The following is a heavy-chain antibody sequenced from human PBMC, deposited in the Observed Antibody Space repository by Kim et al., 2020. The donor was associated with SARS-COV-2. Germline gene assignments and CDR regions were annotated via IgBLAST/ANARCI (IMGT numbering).Heavy chain of an antibody. J-gene: IGHJ3*02. D-gene: IGHD3-22*01. CDR3: VKESYFDSTGRFHTFEI. CDR2: LNWKTNFV. CDR1: GFNIDDYA. Sequence: GGSLRLSCTASGFNIDDYAMHWVRQGPGKGLDWVSCLNWKTNFVEYADSVKGRFTISRDNTKNSVYLQMNSLRAEDTALYYCVKESYFDSTGRFHTFEIRRQETMVTVSS. V-gene: IGHV3-9*01.